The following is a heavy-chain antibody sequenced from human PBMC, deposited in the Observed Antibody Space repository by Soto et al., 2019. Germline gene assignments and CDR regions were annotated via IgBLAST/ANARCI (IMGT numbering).Heavy chain of an antibody. CDR2: INAGNGNT. J-gene: IGHJ6*03. CDR1: GYTFTSYA. CDR3: AGALGLRSYMDV. Sequence: ASVKVSCKASGYTFTSYAMHWVRQAPGQRLEWMGWINAGNGNTKYSQKFQGRVTITRDTSASTAYMELSSLRSEDTAVYYCAGALGLRSYMDVWGKGTTVTVSS. D-gene: IGHD1-7*01. V-gene: IGHV1-3*01.